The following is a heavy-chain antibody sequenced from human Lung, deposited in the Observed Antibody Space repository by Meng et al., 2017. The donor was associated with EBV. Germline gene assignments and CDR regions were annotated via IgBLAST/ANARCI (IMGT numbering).Heavy chain of an antibody. D-gene: IGHD3-16*01. Sequence: VQLQEPGPVLVKPSETLSLTCNVSGVSVSSSTFYWTWIRQSPGMGLEWLGHIYYDGSTTYNPSLRSRLTILLDTSSNQFSLKLTSVTAADTAVYYCARERGGFENPFDPWGQGALVTVSS. V-gene: IGHV4-61*01. J-gene: IGHJ5*02. CDR3: ARERGGFENPFDP. CDR1: GVSVSSSTFY. CDR2: IYYDGST.